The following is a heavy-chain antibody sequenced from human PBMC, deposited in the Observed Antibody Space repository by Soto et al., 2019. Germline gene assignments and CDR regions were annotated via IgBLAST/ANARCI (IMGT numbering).Heavy chain of an antibody. Sequence: GGSLRLSCAASGFTFSSYAMSWVRQAPGKGLEWVSAISGSGGSTYYADSVKGRFTISRDNSKNTLYLQMNSLRAEDTAVYYCAKSPSRDVDYYYYMDVWGKGTTVTVSS. CDR1: GFTFSSYA. J-gene: IGHJ6*03. CDR3: AKSPSRDVDYYYYMDV. D-gene: IGHD2-21*01. CDR2: ISGSGGST. V-gene: IGHV3-23*01.